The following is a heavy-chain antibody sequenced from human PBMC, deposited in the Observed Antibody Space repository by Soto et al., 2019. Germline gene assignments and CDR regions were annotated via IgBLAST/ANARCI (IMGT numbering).Heavy chain of an antibody. CDR2: IIPHFGPA. CDR1: GDSFNNDG. Sequence: QVQLVQSGAEVKKPGSSVKVSCKASGDSFNNDGVNWVRQAPGQGLEWVGGIIPHFGPAQYPQKFQGRATITADTPTNTVFMELLSLTSDDTAIYYCARGALLDWHNYFALDVWGQGTSVTVSS. V-gene: IGHV1-69*06. CDR3: ARGALLDWHNYFALDV. D-gene: IGHD3-9*01. J-gene: IGHJ6*02.